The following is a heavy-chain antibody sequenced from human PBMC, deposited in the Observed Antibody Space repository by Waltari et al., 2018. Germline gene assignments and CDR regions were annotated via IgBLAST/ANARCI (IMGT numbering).Heavy chain of an antibody. V-gene: IGHV3-7*03. CDR2: IKKDGSGK. J-gene: IGHJ4*02. CDR1: GFTFSSYA. D-gene: IGHD3-16*01. CDR3: ASLWGPPDS. Sequence: VQLVESGGGVVQPGRSLRLSCAASGFTFSSYAMNWVRQVPGKGLEWVANIKKDGSGKYYVDSVRGRFTISRDNDKKSLSLQMNSLRVEDTAVYYCASLWGPPDSWGQGILVTVSS.